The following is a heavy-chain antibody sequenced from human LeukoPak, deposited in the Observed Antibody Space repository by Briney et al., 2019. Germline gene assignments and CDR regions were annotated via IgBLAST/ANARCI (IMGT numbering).Heavy chain of an antibody. D-gene: IGHD7-27*01. CDR1: GGSISSSSYY. Sequence: PSETLSLTCTVSGGSISSSSYYWGWIRQPPGKGLEWIGEINHSGSTNYNPSLKSRVTISVDTSKNQFSLKLSSVTAADTAVYYCAATSGEWDYWGQGTLVTVSS. CDR2: INHSGST. CDR3: AATSGEWDY. J-gene: IGHJ4*02. V-gene: IGHV4-39*07.